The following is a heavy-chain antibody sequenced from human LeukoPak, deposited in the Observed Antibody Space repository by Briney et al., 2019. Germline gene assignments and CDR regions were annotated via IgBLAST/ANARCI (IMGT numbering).Heavy chain of an antibody. CDR1: GFTFSSYS. CDR3: ARDRAGWFGELFFNRGIDY. Sequence: PGGSLRLSCAASGFTFSSYSMNWVRQAPGKGLEWVSSISSSSSYIYYADSVKGRFTISRDNAKNSLYPQMNSLRAEDTAVYYCARDRAGWFGELFFNRGIDYWGQGTLVTVSS. D-gene: IGHD3-10*01. V-gene: IGHV3-21*01. J-gene: IGHJ4*02. CDR2: ISSSSSYI.